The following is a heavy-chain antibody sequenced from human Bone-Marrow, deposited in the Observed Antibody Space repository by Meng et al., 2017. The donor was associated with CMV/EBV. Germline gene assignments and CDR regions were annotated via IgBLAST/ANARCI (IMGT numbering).Heavy chain of an antibody. V-gene: IGHV1-8*02. CDR3: ASCYDILTGLPSTWFDP. CDR1: GGTFSSYA. J-gene: IGHJ5*02. CDR2: MNPNSGNT. D-gene: IGHD3-9*01. Sequence: ASVKVSCKASGGTFSSYAISWVRQATGQGLEWMGWMNPNSGNTGYAQKFQGRVTMTRNTSISTAYMELSSLRSEDTAVYYCASCYDILTGLPSTWFDPWGQGTLVTVSS.